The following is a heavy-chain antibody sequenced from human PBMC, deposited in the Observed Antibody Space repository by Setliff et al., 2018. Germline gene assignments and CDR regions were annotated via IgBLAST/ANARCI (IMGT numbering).Heavy chain of an antibody. J-gene: IGHJ4*02. D-gene: IGHD6-19*01. CDR3: ARDTPPRYTGYSDGWAPFDF. CDR2: ISAYNGHT. CDR1: GYTFTSYG. Sequence: ASVKVSCKASGYTFTSYGISWVRQAPGQGLEWMGYISAYNGHTNYAEKVQGRIAMTTDASTNTAYMELRNLRSDDTAVYYCARDTPPRYTGYSDGWAPFDFWGQGTLVTVSS. V-gene: IGHV1-18*01.